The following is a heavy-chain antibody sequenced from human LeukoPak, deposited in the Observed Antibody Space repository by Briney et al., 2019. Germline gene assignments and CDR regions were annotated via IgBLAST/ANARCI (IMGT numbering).Heavy chain of an antibody. CDR3: ARGASGSYYSLFFIFGY. V-gene: IGHV5-51*01. J-gene: IGHJ4*02. CDR2: IYPGDSDT. CDR1: GYSFTSYW. Sequence: GESLKISCKGSGYSFTSYWIGWVRQMPGKGLEWMGIIYPGDSDTRYSLSFQGQVTISADKSISTAYLQWSSLKASDTAMYYCARGASGSYYSLFFIFGYWGQGTLVTVSS. D-gene: IGHD3-10*01.